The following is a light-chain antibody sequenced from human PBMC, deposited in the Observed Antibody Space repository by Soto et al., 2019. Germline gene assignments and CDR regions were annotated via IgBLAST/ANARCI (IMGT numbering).Light chain of an antibody. V-gene: IGLV1-40*01. CDR3: QSYDNSLSGFWV. CDR1: SSNTGAGHD. J-gene: IGLJ3*02. CDR2: GNN. Sequence: QSVLTQPPSVSGAPGQRVTISCTGSSSNTGAGHDVHWYQQLPGTAPKLLIYGNNNRPSGVPDRFSGSKSGTSASLAITGLQAEDEADYYCQSYDNSLSGFWVFGGGTKVTVL.